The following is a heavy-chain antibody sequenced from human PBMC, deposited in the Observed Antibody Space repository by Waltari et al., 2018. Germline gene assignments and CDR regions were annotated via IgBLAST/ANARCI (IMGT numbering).Heavy chain of an antibody. CDR3: ARGSSESYGGGFDN. CDR1: GYTFTSSD. Sequence: QVQLVPSGAAVKKPGASVKVSCKASGYTFTSSDINWVRQATGPGLVWLGWRNPKSGNTGYAQKFHGRVTNTRNTYRSTAYMELSSLRSENTAVYHCARGSSESYGGGFDNWGQGTLVTVSS. V-gene: IGHV1-8*03. CDR2: RNPKSGNT. J-gene: IGHJ4*02. D-gene: IGHD1-26*01.